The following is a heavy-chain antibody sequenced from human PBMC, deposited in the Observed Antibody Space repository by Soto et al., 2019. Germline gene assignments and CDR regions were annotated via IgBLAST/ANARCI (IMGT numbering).Heavy chain of an antibody. D-gene: IGHD2-15*01. Sequence: QVQLVQSGAEVKKPGASVKVSCKASGYSFTSYYIHWVRQAPGQGLEWMGIINPSSSTTYAQKFQGRVTITRDTSTSKVYMELSSLCSEDTAVYYCARVGCSGGSCYAVDYWSLGTLVAVSS. CDR3: ARVGCSGGSCYAVDY. V-gene: IGHV1-46*01. CDR2: INPSSST. CDR1: GYSFTSYY. J-gene: IGHJ4*02.